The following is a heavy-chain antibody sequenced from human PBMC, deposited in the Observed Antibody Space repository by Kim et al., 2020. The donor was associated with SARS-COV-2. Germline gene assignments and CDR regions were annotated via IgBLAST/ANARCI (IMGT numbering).Heavy chain of an antibody. Sequence: SETLSLTCAVYGGSFSGYYWSWIRQPPGKGLEWIGEINHSGSTNYNPSLKSRVTISVDTSKNQFSLKLSSVTAADTAVYYCARKVGIAARPWVWAKDRRGQFDYWGQGTLVTVSS. D-gene: IGHD6-6*01. CDR1: GGSFSGYY. CDR2: INHSGST. CDR3: ARKVGIAARPWVWAKDRRGQFDY. J-gene: IGHJ4*02. V-gene: IGHV4-34*01.